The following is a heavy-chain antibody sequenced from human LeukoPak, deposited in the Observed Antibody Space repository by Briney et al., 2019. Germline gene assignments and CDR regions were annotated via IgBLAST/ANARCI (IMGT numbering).Heavy chain of an antibody. CDR2: ISGSGGST. V-gene: IGHV3-23*01. J-gene: IGHJ4*02. CDR1: GFTFSSYA. D-gene: IGHD2-21*01. Sequence: PGGSLRPSCAASGFTFSSYAMSWVRQAPGKGLEWVSAISGSGGSTYYADSVKGRFTISRDNSKNTLYLQMNSLRAEDTAVYYCAKGGSYCGGDCYSDYWGQGTLVTVSS. CDR3: AKGGSYCGGDCYSDY.